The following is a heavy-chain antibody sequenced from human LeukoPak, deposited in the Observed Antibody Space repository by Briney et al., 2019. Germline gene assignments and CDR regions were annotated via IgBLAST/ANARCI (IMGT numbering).Heavy chain of an antibody. J-gene: IGHJ4*02. CDR1: GFTFSSYE. CDR3: ARDFPSYGSGTFDY. V-gene: IGHV3-48*03. CDR2: ISSSGSTI. Sequence: GGSLRLSCAASGFTFSSYEMNWVRQAPGKGLGWVSYISSSGSTIYYADSVKGRFTISRDNAKNSLYLQMNSLRAEDTAVYYCARDFPSYGSGTFDYWGQGTLVTVSS. D-gene: IGHD3-10*01.